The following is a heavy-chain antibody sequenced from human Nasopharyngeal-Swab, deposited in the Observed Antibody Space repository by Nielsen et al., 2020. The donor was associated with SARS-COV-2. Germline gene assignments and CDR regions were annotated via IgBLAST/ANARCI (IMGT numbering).Heavy chain of an antibody. CDR1: GFTFSSYG. V-gene: IGHV3-30*18. D-gene: IGHD3-22*01. Sequence: GGSLRLSCAASGFTFSSYGMHWVRQAPGKGLEWVAVISYDGSNKYYADSVTGRFTISRDNSKNTLYLQMNSLRAEDTAVYYCAKETTYYYDSSGWGAFDIWGQGTMVTVSS. CDR2: ISYDGSNK. CDR3: AKETTYYYDSSGWGAFDI. J-gene: IGHJ3*02.